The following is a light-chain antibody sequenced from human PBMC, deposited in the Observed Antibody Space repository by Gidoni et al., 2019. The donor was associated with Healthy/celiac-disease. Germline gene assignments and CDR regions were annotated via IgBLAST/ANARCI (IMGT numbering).Light chain of an antibody. Sequence: SYELTQPPSVSVSPGQTASITCSGDNLGDKYACWYQQKPGQSPVLVIYQDSKRPSGIPERFSGSNSGNTATLTISGTQAMDEADYYCQAWDSRDVVFGGGTKLTVL. J-gene: IGLJ2*01. CDR2: QDS. CDR1: NLGDKY. CDR3: QAWDSRDVV. V-gene: IGLV3-1*01.